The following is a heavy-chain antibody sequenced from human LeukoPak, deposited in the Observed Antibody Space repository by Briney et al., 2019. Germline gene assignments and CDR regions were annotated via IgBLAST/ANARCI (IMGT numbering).Heavy chain of an antibody. CDR1: GGSFSGYY. D-gene: IGHD5-18*01. CDR3: ARAGSYGYDY. V-gene: IGHV4-34*01. CDR2: INHSGST. J-gene: IGHJ4*02. Sequence: SETLSLTCAVYGGSFSGYYWSWIHQPPGKGLEWIGEINHSGSTNYNPSLKSRVTISVDTSKNQFSLKLSSVTAADTAVYYCARAGSYGYDYWGQGTLVTVSS.